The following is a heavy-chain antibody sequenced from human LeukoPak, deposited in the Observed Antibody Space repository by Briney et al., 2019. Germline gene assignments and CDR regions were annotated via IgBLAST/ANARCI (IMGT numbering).Heavy chain of an antibody. D-gene: IGHD6-13*01. Sequence: SETLSLTCSVSGGSIGSYYWSWIRQPPGKGLEWIGHLSNSGSTNYNPSLKSRVTISVDTSKNQFSLMLNSVTAADTAVYYCARATETFSWFLQHWGQGTLVTVSS. CDR1: GGSIGSYY. V-gene: IGHV4-59*01. CDR3: ARATETFSWFLQH. CDR2: LSNSGST. J-gene: IGHJ1*01.